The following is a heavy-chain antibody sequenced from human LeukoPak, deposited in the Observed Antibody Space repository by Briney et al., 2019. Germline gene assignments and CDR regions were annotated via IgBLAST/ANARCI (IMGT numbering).Heavy chain of an antibody. V-gene: IGHV4-59*01. J-gene: IGHJ3*02. CDR2: VHYSGTT. Sequence: KSSETLSLTCTVSGGSISSYYWSWIRQPPGKGLEWIGYVHYSGTTNYNPSLKSRVTMSVDTSKKQFSLKLSSVTAADTAVYYCARPTYYYGRSGFFAFDMWGQGTMVTVSS. D-gene: IGHD3-22*01. CDR1: GGSISSYY. CDR3: ARPTYYYGRSGFFAFDM.